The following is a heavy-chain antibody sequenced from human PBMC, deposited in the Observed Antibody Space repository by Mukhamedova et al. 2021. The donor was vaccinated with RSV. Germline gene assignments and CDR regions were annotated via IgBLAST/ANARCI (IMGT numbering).Heavy chain of an antibody. D-gene: IGHD1-26*01. Sequence: GLEWVSYISSSSSTIYYADSVKGRFTISRDNAKNSLYLQMNSLRAEDTAVYYCARDPSHIVGATGRAFDSWGQGTIVTVSS. V-gene: IGHV3-48*04. CDR3: ARDPSHIVGATGRAFDS. CDR2: ISSSSSTI. J-gene: IGHJ3*02.